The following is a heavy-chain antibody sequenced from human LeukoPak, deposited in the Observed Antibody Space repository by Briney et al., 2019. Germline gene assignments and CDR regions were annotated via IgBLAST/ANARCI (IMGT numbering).Heavy chain of an antibody. D-gene: IGHD3-16*01. CDR3: AKTLWGLTLLSSDY. Sequence: GGSLRLSCAASGFTFSSYWMTWVRQAPGKGLEWVSGISDSGGSTHYADSVKGRFTTSRDNSKNTLYLHMNSLRLKDTAVYWCAKTLWGLTLLSSDYWGQGTLVTVSS. V-gene: IGHV3-23*01. CDR1: GFTFSSYW. CDR2: ISDSGGST. J-gene: IGHJ4*02.